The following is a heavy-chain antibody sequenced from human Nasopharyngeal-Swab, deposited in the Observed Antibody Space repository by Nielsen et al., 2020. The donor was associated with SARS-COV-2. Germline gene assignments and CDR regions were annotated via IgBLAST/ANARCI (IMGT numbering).Heavy chain of an antibody. V-gene: IGHV4-34*01. J-gene: IGHJ4*02. CDR3: ARGGIPTGDLPTGYYFDY. Sequence: SETLSLTCAVYGGSFSGYYWSWIRQPPGKGLEWIGEINHSGSTNYNPSLKSRVTISVDTSKNQFSLKLSSVTAADTAVYYCARGGIPTGDLPTGYYFDYWGQGNLVTVSS. D-gene: IGHD7-27*01. CDR2: INHSGST. CDR1: GGSFSGYY.